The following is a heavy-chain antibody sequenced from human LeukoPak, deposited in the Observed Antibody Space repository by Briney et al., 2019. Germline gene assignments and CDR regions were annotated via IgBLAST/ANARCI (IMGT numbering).Heavy chain of an antibody. CDR3: ARLASGSYGPLTPFDY. Sequence: SETLSLTCTVSGGSISSYYWSWIRQPPGKGLEWIGDIYYSGSTNYNPSLTSRVTISVDTSKNQFSLRLSSLTAADTAAYYSARLASGSYGPLTPFDYWGQGTLVTVSS. D-gene: IGHD1-26*01. V-gene: IGHV4-59*08. J-gene: IGHJ4*02. CDR2: IYYSGST. CDR1: GGSISSYY.